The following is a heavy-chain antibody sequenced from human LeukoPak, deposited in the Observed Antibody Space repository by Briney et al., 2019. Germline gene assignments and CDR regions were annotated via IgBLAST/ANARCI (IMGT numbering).Heavy chain of an antibody. J-gene: IGHJ4*02. Sequence: GASVKVSCKASGYTFTSYGISWVRQAPGQGLEWMGWISAYNGNTNYAQKLQGRVTMTTDTSTSTAYMELRSLRSDDTAVYYCARATYYYDSSGYSHPGYFDYWGQGTLVTVSS. CDR2: ISAYNGNT. D-gene: IGHD3-22*01. CDR1: GYTFTSYG. V-gene: IGHV1-18*01. CDR3: ARATYYYDSSGYSHPGYFDY.